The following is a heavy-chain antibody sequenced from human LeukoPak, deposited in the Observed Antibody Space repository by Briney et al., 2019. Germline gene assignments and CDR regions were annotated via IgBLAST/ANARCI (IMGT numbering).Heavy chain of an antibody. CDR2: FDPEDGET. D-gene: IGHD4-17*01. CDR1: GYTLTELS. V-gene: IGHV1-24*01. CDR3: ATDRGYGDYVTRYYFDY. J-gene: IGHJ4*02. Sequence: GASVKVSWKVSGYTLTELSMHWVRQAPGKGLEWMGGFDPEDGETIYAQKLQGRVTMTEDTSTDTAYIELSSLRSEDTAVYYCATDRGYGDYVTRYYFDYWGQGTLVTVSS.